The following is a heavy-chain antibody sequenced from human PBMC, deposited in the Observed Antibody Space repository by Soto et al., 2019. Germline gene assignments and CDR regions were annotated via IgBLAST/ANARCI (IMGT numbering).Heavy chain of an antibody. D-gene: IGHD4-17*01. CDR1: GFSFREFA. CDR3: ANEPGVDFGDYCDY. Sequence: EVQLLESGGSLVQPGGSLRLSCAASGFSFREFAMSWVRQAPGKGLEWVSGISGSGSNTYYADSVKGRFTISRDNSKNSLYLQMNSLGPADTAVYYCANEPGVDFGDYCDYWGQGTLVTVSS. J-gene: IGHJ4*02. CDR2: ISGSGSNT. V-gene: IGHV3-23*01.